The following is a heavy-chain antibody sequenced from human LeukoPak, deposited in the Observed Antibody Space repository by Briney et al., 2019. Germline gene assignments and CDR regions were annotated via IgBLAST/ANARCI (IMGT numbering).Heavy chain of an antibody. V-gene: IGHV4-59*01. J-gene: IGHJ3*02. Sequence: SETLSLTCTVSGGSISSYYWSWIRQPPGKGLEWIGYIYYSGSTNYNPSLKGRVTISVDTSKNQFSLKLSSVTAADTAVYYCARVRPRRYSGYDPAFDIWGQGTMVTVPS. CDR2: IYYSGST. CDR3: ARVRPRRYSGYDPAFDI. CDR1: GGSISSYY. D-gene: IGHD5-12*01.